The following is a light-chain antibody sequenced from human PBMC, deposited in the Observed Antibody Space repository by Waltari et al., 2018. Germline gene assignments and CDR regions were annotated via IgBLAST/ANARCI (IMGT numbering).Light chain of an antibody. CDR1: QTISSW. J-gene: IGKJ2*01. CDR3: QQYDRLPVT. CDR2: TAS. Sequence: DIQMTQSTSTLSTSIGERVTITYRASQTISSWSAWYQQKPGNAPKLLINTASSLESGVPSRFSGSGSGTEFTLTISSLQPDDFATYYCQQYDRLPVTFGQGTKLEIK. V-gene: IGKV1-5*03.